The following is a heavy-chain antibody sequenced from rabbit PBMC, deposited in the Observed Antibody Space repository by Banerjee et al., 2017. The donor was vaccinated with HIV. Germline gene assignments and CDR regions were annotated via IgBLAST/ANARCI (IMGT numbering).Heavy chain of an antibody. V-gene: IGHV1S45*01. J-gene: IGHJ4*01. Sequence: QEQLEESGGDLVKPEGSLTLTCKASGLDFSSSYWRCWVRQAPGKGLEWIACIDVSKSGSTYYASWAKGRFTISKTSSTTVTLQMTSLTAADTATYFCARDLAGVIGWNFNLWGPGTLVTVS. D-gene: IGHD4-1*01. CDR1: GLDFSSSYW. CDR2: IDVSKSGST. CDR3: ARDLAGVIGWNFNL.